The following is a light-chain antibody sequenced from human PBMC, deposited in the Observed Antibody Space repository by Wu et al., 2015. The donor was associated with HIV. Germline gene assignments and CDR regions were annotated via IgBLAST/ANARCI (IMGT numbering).Light chain of an antibody. CDR3: QQRSNWPPIA. CDR2: DAS. CDR1: QSVSSY. V-gene: IGKV3-11*01. Sequence: EIVLTQSPATLSLSPGERATLSCRASQSVSSYLAWYQQKPGQALRLLIYDASNRATDIPARFSGSGSGTDFTLIISSLEPEDFAVYYCQQRSNWPPIAFGQGTRLEIK. J-gene: IGKJ5*01.